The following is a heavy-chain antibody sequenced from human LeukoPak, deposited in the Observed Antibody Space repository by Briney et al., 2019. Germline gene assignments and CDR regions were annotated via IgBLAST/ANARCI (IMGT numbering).Heavy chain of an antibody. CDR2: IIPIFGTA. CDR1: GGTFSSYA. Sequence: ASVKVSCKASGGTFSSYAISWVRQAPGQGLEWMGGIIPIFGTANYAQKFQGRVTITADESTSTAYMELSSLRSEDTAVYYCAMVRGVIDEYYFDYWGQGTLVTVPS. J-gene: IGHJ4*02. CDR3: AMVRGVIDEYYFDY. D-gene: IGHD3-10*01. V-gene: IGHV1-69*13.